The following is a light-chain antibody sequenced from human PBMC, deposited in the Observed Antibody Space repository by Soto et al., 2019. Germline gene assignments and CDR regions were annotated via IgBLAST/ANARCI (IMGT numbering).Light chain of an antibody. CDR1: QSVGIY. Sequence: NFLTQYPATLSLSPGERANLSCRASQSVGIYLAWYQQKPGQAPRLLIYDAFQRATGIPARFSGSGSGTDFTLTISSLEPEDFAVYYCQQRSNWSPPFTFGPGTKVEMK. CDR3: QQRSNWSPPFT. CDR2: DAF. V-gene: IGKV3-11*01. J-gene: IGKJ2*01.